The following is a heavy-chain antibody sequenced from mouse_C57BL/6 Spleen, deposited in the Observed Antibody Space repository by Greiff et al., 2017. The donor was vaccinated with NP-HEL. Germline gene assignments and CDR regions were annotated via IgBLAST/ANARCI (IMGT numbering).Heavy chain of an antibody. CDR1: GYTFTDYY. D-gene: IGHD1-1*01. V-gene: IGHV1-19*01. J-gene: IGHJ2*01. CDR2: INPYNGGT. CDR3: AIEGGATVVATDYFDY. Sequence: EVQLQQSGPVLVKPGASVKMSCKASGYTFTDYYMNWVKQSHGKSLEWIGVINPYNGGTSYNQKFKGKATLTVDKSSRTAYMELNSLTSEDSAVYYCAIEGGATVVATDYFDYWDQGTTLTVSS.